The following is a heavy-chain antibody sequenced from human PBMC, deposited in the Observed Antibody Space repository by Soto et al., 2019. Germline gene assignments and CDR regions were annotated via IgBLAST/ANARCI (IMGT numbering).Heavy chain of an antibody. CDR1: GFTFSSYW. CDR3: ARSGYCSGGSCPGYYYYGMDV. V-gene: IGHV3-74*01. D-gene: IGHD2-15*01. J-gene: IGHJ6*02. CDR2: INSDGSST. Sequence: GGSLRLSCAASGFTFSSYWMHWVRQAPGKGLVWVSRINSDGSSTSYADSVKGRFTISRDNAKNTLYLQMNSLRAEDTAVYYCARSGYCSGGSCPGYYYYGMDVWGQGTTVTV.